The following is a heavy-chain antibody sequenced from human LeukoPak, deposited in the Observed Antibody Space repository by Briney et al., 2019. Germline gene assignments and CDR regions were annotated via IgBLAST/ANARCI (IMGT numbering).Heavy chain of an antibody. CDR2: ISSSGSTI. D-gene: IGHD2-2*01. Sequence: GGSLRLSCAASGFTFSSYEMNWVRQAPGKGPEWVSYISSSGSTIYYADSVKGRFTISRDNAKNPLYLQMNSLRAEDTAVYYCARASNLLYCSSTSCHFDYWGQGTPVTVSS. CDR3: ARASNLLYCSSTSCHFDY. J-gene: IGHJ4*02. CDR1: GFTFSSYE. V-gene: IGHV3-48*03.